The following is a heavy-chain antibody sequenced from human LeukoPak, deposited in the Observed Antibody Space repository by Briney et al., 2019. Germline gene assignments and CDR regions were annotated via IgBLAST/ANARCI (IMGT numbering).Heavy chain of an antibody. D-gene: IGHD3-10*01. J-gene: IGHJ4*02. V-gene: IGHV4-38-2*02. Sequence: PSETLSLTCTVSGYSISSGYYWGWIRQPPGKGLEGIGSSCHSGSTYCNPSLKSRVTISGETPENQFYLKLSSVTAAATAVYYCARVGYYGSGSYYNGVFDYWGQGTLVTVSS. CDR3: ARVGYYGSGSYYNGVFDY. CDR1: GYSISSGYY. CDR2: SCHSGST.